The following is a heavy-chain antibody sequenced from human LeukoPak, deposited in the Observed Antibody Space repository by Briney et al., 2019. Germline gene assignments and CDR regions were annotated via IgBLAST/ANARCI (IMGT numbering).Heavy chain of an antibody. D-gene: IGHD3-3*01. CDR2: INTNTGNP. Sequence: ASVKVSCKASGYTFTSYGISWVRQAPGQGLEWMGWINTNTGNPTYAQGFTGRFVFSLDTSVSTAYLQISSLKAKDTAVYYCARRITIFGVVDYMDVWGKGTTVTVSS. CDR3: ARRITIFGVVDYMDV. J-gene: IGHJ6*03. CDR1: GYTFTSYG. V-gene: IGHV7-4-1*02.